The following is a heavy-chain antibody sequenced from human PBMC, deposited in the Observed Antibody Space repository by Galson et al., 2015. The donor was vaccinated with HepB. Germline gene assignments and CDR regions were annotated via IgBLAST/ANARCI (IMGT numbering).Heavy chain of an antibody. CDR2: IIPIFGTA. D-gene: IGHD6-13*01. CDR1: GGTFSSYA. CDR3: ARVAAGDEYFQH. V-gene: IGHV1-69*13. Sequence: SVKVSCKASGGTFSSYAISWVRQAPGQGLEWMGGIIPIFGTANYAQKFQGRVTITADESTSTAYMELSSLRSEDTAVYYCARVAAGDEYFQHWGQGTLVTVSS. J-gene: IGHJ1*01.